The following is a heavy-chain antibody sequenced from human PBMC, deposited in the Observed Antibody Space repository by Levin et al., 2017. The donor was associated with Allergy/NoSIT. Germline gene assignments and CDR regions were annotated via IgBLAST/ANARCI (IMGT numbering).Heavy chain of an antibody. D-gene: IGHD1-1*01. CDR3: ATSITTPGAFDI. CDR1: GFTFSIGW. V-gene: IGHV3-15*01. J-gene: IGHJ3*02. CDR2: VKSKTAGGTI. Sequence: GGSLRLSCAASGFTFSIGWMNWVRQAPGKGLEWGARVKSKTAGGTIDYAAPVKGRFTISRDDSKNTLYLEMNSLRTEDTAVYYCATSITTPGAFDIWGQGTLVTVS.